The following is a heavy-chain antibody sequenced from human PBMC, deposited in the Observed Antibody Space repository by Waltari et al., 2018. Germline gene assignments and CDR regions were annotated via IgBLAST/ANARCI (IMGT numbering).Heavy chain of an antibody. J-gene: IGHJ6*02. CDR3: ARDQYGESFYYAMNV. V-gene: IGHV3-33*01. D-gene: IGHD1-26*01. CDR2: IWYDGSKT. CDR1: GFRFTNYG. Sequence: QEKLVESGGGVVQSGRYLNLSCEESGFRFTNYGMHGVRQAPGKGLEWVAIIWYDGSKTYYADSVMGRFDISRDNSRNTLYLQMDSLRAEDTAVYFCARDQYGESFYYAMNVWGQGTAVTVSS.